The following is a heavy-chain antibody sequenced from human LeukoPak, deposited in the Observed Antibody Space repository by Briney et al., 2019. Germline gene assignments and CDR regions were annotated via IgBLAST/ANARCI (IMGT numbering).Heavy chain of an antibody. CDR1: GFSFSIYW. J-gene: IGHJ2*01. Sequence: GGSLRLSCAASGFSFSIYWMHWVRQAPGKGLVWVSRIKGDGSSTSYADSVKGRFTISRDNAKNTLYLQMNSLRAEDTAVYYCARDRAFDGNYVDLWGRGSLVTVSS. V-gene: IGHV3-74*01. CDR3: ARDRAFDGNYVDL. D-gene: IGHD4-17*01. CDR2: IKGDGSST.